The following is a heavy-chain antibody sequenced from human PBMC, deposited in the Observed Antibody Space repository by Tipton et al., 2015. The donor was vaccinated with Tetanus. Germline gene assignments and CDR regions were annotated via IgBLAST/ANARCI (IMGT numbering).Heavy chain of an antibody. J-gene: IGHJ4*02. D-gene: IGHD6-19*01. CDR3: ARPRTGQWLVDNFDT. Sequence: AAPGFTFSDFYMAWIRQAPGKGLEWAAYISGSSSYINYADSVRGRFTISRDNAKNSVFLQMSSLRAEDTAVYYCARPRTGQWLVDNFDTWGQGTLVTVSS. V-gene: IGHV3-11*06. CDR1: GFTFSDFY. CDR2: ISGSSSYI.